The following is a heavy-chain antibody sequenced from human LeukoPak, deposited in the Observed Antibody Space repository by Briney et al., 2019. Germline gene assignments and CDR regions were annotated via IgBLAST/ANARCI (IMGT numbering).Heavy chain of an antibody. D-gene: IGHD3-9*01. CDR1: GYTFTSYD. CDR3: ARGANYILDYDILTGSYGFDY. V-gene: IGHV1-8*01. J-gene: IGHJ4*02. Sequence: ASVKVSCKASGYTFTSYDINWVRQATGQGLEWMGWMNPNSGNTGYAQKFQGRVTMTRNTSISTAYMELSSLRSEDTAVYYCARGANYILDYDILTGSYGFDYWGQGTLVTVSS. CDR2: MNPNSGNT.